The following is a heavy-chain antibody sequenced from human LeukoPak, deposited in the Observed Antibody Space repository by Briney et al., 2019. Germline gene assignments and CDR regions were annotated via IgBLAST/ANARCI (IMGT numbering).Heavy chain of an antibody. V-gene: IGHV3-30-3*01. CDR3: ARDGRALYYFDY. D-gene: IGHD2-2*01. Sequence: GGSLRLSCAASGFTFSSYAMHWVRQAPGKGLEWVAVISYDGSNKYYAGSVKGRFTISRDNSKNTLYLQMNSLRAEDTAVYYCARDGRALYYFDYWGQGTLVTVSS. J-gene: IGHJ4*02. CDR1: GFTFSSYA. CDR2: ISYDGSNK.